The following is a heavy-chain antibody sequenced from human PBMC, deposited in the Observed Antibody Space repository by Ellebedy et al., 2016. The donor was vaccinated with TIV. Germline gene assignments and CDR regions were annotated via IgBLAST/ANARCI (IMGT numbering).Heavy chain of an antibody. D-gene: IGHD4-17*01. V-gene: IGHV3-49*03. J-gene: IGHJ6*02. CDR1: GFTFGDYA. Sequence: GGSLRLXXTASGFTFGDYAMSWFRQAPGKGLEWVGFIRSKAYGGTTEYAASVKGRFTISRDDSKSIAYLQMNSLKTEDTAVYYCTRGNGDYFYIYYYGMDVWGQGTTVTVSS. CDR2: IRSKAYGGTT. CDR3: TRGNGDYFYIYYYGMDV.